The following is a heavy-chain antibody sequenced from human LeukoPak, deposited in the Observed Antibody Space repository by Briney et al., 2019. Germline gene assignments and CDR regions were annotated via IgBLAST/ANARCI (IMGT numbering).Heavy chain of an antibody. CDR2: IYSGGST. V-gene: IGHV3-53*01. CDR1: GFSATYNY. J-gene: IGHJ4*02. CDR3: ASQYCSSGSCYFDY. Sequence: GGSLRLSCTVSGFSATYNYMSWVRQAPGKGLEWVSDIYSGGSTFYTDSVKGRLTISRDNSKNTVYLQMNSLRVEDRAVYYCASQYCSSGSCYFDYWGRGTLVTVAS. D-gene: IGHD2-15*01.